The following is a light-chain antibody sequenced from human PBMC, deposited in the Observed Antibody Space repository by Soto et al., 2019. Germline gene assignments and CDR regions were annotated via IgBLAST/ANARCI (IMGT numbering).Light chain of an antibody. CDR1: QSISSY. Sequence: DIQMTQSPSSLSASVGDRVTITCRASQSISSYLHWYQQKPGRAPKLLISVTSSLQGGVPSRFSGSASGTDFTLIISSLQPEDFATYYCQQSYNTPLTFGGGTKVDIK. CDR2: VTS. V-gene: IGKV1-39*01. CDR3: QQSYNTPLT. J-gene: IGKJ4*01.